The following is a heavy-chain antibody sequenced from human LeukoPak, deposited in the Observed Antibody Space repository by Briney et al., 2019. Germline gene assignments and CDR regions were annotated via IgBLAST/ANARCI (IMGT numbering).Heavy chain of an antibody. Sequence: SETLSLTCTVSGGSISSSSYYWGWIRQPPGKGLEWIGSIYYSGSTYYNPSLKSRVTISVDTSKNQFSLKLSSVTAADTAVYYCARDKLSGDHGGVDYWGQGTLVTVSS. J-gene: IGHJ4*02. V-gene: IGHV4-39*07. CDR2: IYYSGST. D-gene: IGHD4-23*01. CDR1: GGSISSSSYY. CDR3: ARDKLSGDHGGVDY.